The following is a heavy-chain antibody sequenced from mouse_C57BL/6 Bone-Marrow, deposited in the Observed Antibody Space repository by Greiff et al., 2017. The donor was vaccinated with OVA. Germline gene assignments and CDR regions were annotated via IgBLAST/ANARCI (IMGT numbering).Heavy chain of an antibody. CDR2: IDPSDSYT. CDR1: GYTFTSYW. D-gene: IGHD5-1-1*01. CDR3: ASPGYPEGVWFAY. Sequence: QVQLQQPGAELVRPGTSVKLSCKASGYTFTSYWMHWVKQRPGQGLEWIGVIDPSDSYTNYNQKFKGKATLTVDTSSSTAYMQLSSLTSEDSAVYYCASPGYPEGVWFAYWGQGTLVTVSA. J-gene: IGHJ3*01. V-gene: IGHV1-59*01.